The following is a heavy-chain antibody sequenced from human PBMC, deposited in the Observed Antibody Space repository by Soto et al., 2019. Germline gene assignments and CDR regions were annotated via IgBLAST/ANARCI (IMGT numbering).Heavy chain of an antibody. CDR3: ARDEDYGDFFYYFEY. V-gene: IGHV3-30-3*01. D-gene: IGHD4-17*01. Sequence: QVQLVESGGGVVQLGRSLRLSCAASGFSFNNYAMHWVRQAPDTGLEWVAVISYDGNKKYYAESVKGRFTISRDNSQNTLYLQMNSLRTEDTSVYYCARDEDYGDFFYYFEYWGQGTLVTVSS. J-gene: IGHJ4*02. CDR2: ISYDGNKK. CDR1: GFSFNNYA.